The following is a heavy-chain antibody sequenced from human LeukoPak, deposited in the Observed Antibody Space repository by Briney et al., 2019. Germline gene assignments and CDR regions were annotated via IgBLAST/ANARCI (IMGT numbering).Heavy chain of an antibody. CDR2: IYYSGCT. J-gene: IGHJ5*02. V-gene: IGHV4-59*01. CDR3: ARGGSTSYREFLYNWFDP. D-gene: IGHD3-10*01. Sequence: PSETLSLTCTVSGGSISSYYWSWSRQPPGKGLKWIGYIYYSGCTNYNPSLKSRVTISVDTSKNQFSLKLSSVTAADTAVYYCARGGSTSYREFLYNWFDPWGQGTLVTVSS. CDR1: GGSISSYY.